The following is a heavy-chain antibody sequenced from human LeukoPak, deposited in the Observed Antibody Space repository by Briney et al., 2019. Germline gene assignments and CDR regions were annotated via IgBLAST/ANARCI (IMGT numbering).Heavy chain of an antibody. J-gene: IGHJ4*02. CDR1: GFTFSDYY. D-gene: IGHD3-22*01. CDR3: ARYRSGYPYFDY. Sequence: GGSLRLSCAASGFTFSDYYMSWIRQAPGKGLEWVSYISSSGSTIYYADSVKGRFTISRDNSKNTLYLQMNSLRAEDTAVYYCARYRSGYPYFDYWGQGTLVTVSS. V-gene: IGHV3-11*04. CDR2: ISSSGSTI.